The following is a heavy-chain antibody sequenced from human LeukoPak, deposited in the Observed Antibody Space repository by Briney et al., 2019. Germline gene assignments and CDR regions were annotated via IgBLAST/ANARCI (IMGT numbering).Heavy chain of an antibody. D-gene: IGHD3-3*01. Sequence: GGSLRLSXAASGFRFGDYGVHWVRQPPGKGLEWLAFIPSDGRKKYYADSVKGRLTVSRDNSRNTLYLQMNSLRPEDTAVYYCARDMVRGDDSGYYPFDYWGQGTLVIVSS. CDR3: ARDMVRGDDSGYYPFDY. CDR1: GFRFGDYG. V-gene: IGHV3-30*02. CDR2: IPSDGRKK. J-gene: IGHJ4*02.